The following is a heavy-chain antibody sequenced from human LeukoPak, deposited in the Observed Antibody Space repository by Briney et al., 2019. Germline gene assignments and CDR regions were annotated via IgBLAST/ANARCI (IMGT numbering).Heavy chain of an antibody. CDR2: IYYSGST. CDR3: ARETSQKGAHYMDV. V-gene: IGHV4-39*07. CDR1: GGSISSSSYY. J-gene: IGHJ6*03. Sequence: TSETLSLTCTVSGGSISSSSYYWGWIRQPPGKGLEWIGSIYYSGSTYYNPSLKSRVTISVDTSKNQFSLKLSSVTAADTAVYYCARETSQKGAHYMDVWGKGTTVTISS. D-gene: IGHD3-16*01.